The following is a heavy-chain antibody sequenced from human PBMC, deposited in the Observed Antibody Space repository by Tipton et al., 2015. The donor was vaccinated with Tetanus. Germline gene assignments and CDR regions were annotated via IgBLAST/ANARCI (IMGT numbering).Heavy chain of an antibody. D-gene: IGHD6-13*01. CDR3: ARGGGGSWGNFDY. CDR1: GGSISSGGYY. CDR2: IYYSGST. J-gene: IGHJ4*02. Sequence: TLSLTCTVSGGSISSGGYYWSWIRQHPGKGLEWIGYIYYSGSTNYNPSLKSRVTISVDTSKNQFSLKLSSVTAAETAVYYCARGGGGSWGNFDYWDQGTLVTVSS. V-gene: IGHV4-61*08.